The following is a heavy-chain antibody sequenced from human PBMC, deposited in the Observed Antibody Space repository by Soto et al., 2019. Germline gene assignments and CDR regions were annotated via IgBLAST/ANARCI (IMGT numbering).Heavy chain of an antibody. Sequence: PGGSLRLSCAVSGLIVSSHGMHWVRQAPGKGLEWVAVIRNGGSNKYYADSVKGRFTISRDNSKNTLYLQMNSLRAEDTAVYYCQTAPITFFDYWGQGTLVTVSS. J-gene: IGHJ4*02. V-gene: IGHV3-30*02. D-gene: IGHD3-10*01. CDR1: GLIVSSHG. CDR3: QTAPITFFDY. CDR2: IRNGGSNK.